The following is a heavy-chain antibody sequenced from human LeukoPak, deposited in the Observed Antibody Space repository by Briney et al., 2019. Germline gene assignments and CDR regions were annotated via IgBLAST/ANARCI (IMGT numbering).Heavy chain of an antibody. V-gene: IGHV3-21*01. CDR2: ISSSSSYI. J-gene: IGHJ3*02. CDR1: GFTFSSYS. D-gene: IGHD3-10*01. CDR3: ARGEGPYYYGSGSYNAFDI. Sequence: GGSLRLSCAASGFTFSSYSMNWVRQAPGKGLEWVSSISSSSSYIYYADSVKGRFTISRDNAKNSLYLQMNSLRAEDTAVYYCARGEGPYYYGSGSYNAFDIWGQGTMVTVSS.